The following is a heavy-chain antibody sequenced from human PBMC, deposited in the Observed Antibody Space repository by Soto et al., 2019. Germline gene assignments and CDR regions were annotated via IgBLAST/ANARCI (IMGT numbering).Heavy chain of an antibody. CDR3: ARLGGYCSGGSCPYGMDV. V-gene: IGHV3-21*01. D-gene: IGHD2-15*01. CDR2: ISSSSSYI. J-gene: IGHJ6*02. CDR1: GFTFSSYS. Sequence: PGGSLRLSCAASGFTFSSYSMNWVRQAPGKGLEWVSSISSSSSYIYYADSVKGRFTTSRDNAKNSLYLQMNSLRAEDTAVYYCARLGGYCSGGSCPYGMDVWGQGTTVTVSS.